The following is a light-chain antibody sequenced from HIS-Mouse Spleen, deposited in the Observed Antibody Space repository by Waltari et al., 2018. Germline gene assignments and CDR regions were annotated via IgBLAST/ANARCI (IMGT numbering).Light chain of an antibody. Sequence: QSALTQPASVSGSPGQSIPISCTGTSSDVGSYNLVSWYQQHPGKAPKLMIYEGSTRPSGVSNRFSGSKSGNTASLTISGLQAEDEADYYCCSYAGSSTWVFGGGTKLTVL. CDR2: EGS. V-gene: IGLV2-23*01. J-gene: IGLJ3*02. CDR3: CSYAGSSTWV. CDR1: SSDVGSYNL.